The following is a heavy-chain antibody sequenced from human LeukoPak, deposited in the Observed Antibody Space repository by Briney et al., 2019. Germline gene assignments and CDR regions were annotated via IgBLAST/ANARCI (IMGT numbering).Heavy chain of an antibody. CDR2: INPNGGGT. CDR3: ASYPRIAAAGTPWFDP. J-gene: IGHJ5*02. V-gene: IGHV1-2*02. CDR1: GYTFTGYY. D-gene: IGHD6-13*01. Sequence: ASVKVSCKASGYTFTGYYMHWVRQAPGQGLEWMGWINPNGGGTNYARKFQGRVTMTRDTSISTAYMELSRLRSDDTAVYYCASYPRIAAAGTPWFDPWGQGTLVTVSS.